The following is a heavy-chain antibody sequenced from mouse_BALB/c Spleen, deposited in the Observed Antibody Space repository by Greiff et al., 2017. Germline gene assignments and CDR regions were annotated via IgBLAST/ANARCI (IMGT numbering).Heavy chain of an antibody. Sequence: QVQLQQPGAELVKPGASVKLSCKASGYTFTSYWMHWVKQRPGQGLEWIVEINPSNGRTNYNEKFKSKATLTVDKSSSTAYMQLSSLTSEDSAVYYCARGEPDYWGQGTTLTVSS. J-gene: IGHJ2*01. V-gene: IGHV1S81*02. CDR3: ARGEPDY. CDR2: INPSNGRT. CDR1: GYTFTSYW.